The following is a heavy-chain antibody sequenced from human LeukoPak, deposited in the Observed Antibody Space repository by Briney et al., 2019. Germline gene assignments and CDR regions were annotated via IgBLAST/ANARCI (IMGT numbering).Heavy chain of an antibody. CDR3: ARDRYYDSSGSP. J-gene: IGHJ5*02. D-gene: IGHD3-22*01. CDR2: ISSSSSYI. Sequence: PGGSLRLSCAASGFTFNNYAIHWVRQAPGKGLEWVSSISSSSSYIYYADSVKGRFTISRDNAKNSLYLQMNSLRAEDTAVYYCARDRYYDSSGSPWGQGTLVTVSS. V-gene: IGHV3-21*01. CDR1: GFTFNNYA.